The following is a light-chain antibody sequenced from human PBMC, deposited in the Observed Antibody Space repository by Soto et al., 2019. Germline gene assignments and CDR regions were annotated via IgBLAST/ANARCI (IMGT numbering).Light chain of an antibody. V-gene: IGKV3-20*01. CDR1: QSVSSSY. J-gene: IGKJ1*01. Sequence: ELVLTQSPGTLSLSPGERATLSCRASQSVSSSYLAWYQQKPGQAPRLLIYDASSRATGIPDRFSGSGSGTDVTLTISRLEPEDFAVYFCQQYGTSPWTFGQWTKVEIK. CDR3: QQYGTSPWT. CDR2: DAS.